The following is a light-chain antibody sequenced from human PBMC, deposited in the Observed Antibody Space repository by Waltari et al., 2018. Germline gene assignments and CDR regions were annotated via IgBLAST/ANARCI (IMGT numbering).Light chain of an antibody. CDR2: WAS. CDR3: QQYYDTPRT. J-gene: IGKJ1*01. V-gene: IGKV4-1*01. CDR1: QTVLYSSDNNNY. Sequence: DIVMTQSPDSLAVSLGARATIHCKPSQTVLYSSDNNNYLAWYQQRLGQPPKLLIYWASTRASGVPDRFSGSGSGTDFTLTISSLQAEDVAVYYCQQYYDTPRTFGQGTRVEIK.